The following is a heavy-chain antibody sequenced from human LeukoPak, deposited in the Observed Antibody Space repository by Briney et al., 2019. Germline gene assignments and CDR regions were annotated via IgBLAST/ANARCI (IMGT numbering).Heavy chain of an antibody. CDR1: GYTFTSYD. J-gene: IGHJ3*02. D-gene: IGHD6-13*01. CDR2: MNPNSGNT. CDR3: ARLYSSSLDAFDI. V-gene: IGHV1-8*01. Sequence: VSVKVSCKASGYTFTSYDINWVRQATGQRLEWMGWMNPNSGNTGYAQKFQGRVTMTRNTSISTAYMELSSLRSEDTAVYYCARLYSSSLDAFDIWGQGTMVTVSS.